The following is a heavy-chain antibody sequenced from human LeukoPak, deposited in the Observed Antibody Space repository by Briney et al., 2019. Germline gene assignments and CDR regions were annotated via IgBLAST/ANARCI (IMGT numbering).Heavy chain of an antibody. CDR2: IIPIFGTA. V-gene: IGHV1-69*01. CDR1: GGTFSSYA. Sequence: ASVEVSCKASGGTFSSYAISWVRQAPGQGLEWMGGIIPIFGTANYEQKFQGRVTITADESTSTAYMELSSLRSEDTAVYYCARKGYDSSGYYKSNYFDYWGQGTLVTVSS. CDR3: ARKGYDSSGYYKSNYFDY. D-gene: IGHD3-22*01. J-gene: IGHJ4*02.